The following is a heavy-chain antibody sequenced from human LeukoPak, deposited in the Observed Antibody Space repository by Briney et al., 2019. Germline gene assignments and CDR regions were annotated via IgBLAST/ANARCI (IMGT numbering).Heavy chain of an antibody. J-gene: IGHJ4*02. D-gene: IGHD3-10*01. CDR1: GFTFSDYY. CDR2: ISSSGSTI. V-gene: IGHV3-11*04. Sequence: GGSLRLSCAASGFTFSDYYMSWIRQAPGKGLEWVSYISSSGSTIYYADSVKGRFTISRDNAKNSLYLQMNSLRVEDTAVYYCARVRALYGSGSYYFDYWGQGTLVTVSS. CDR3: ARVRALYGSGSYYFDY.